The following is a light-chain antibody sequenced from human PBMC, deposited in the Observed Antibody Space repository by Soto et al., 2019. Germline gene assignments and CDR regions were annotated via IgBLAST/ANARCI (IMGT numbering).Light chain of an antibody. V-gene: IGKV3-20*01. CDR1: QSVSSSY. Sequence: EIVLTQSPGTLSLSPGERATLSCRASQSVSSSYLGWYQQKPGQAPRLLVYGASSRVTGIPDRFSGSGSGSDFTLTISRLEPEDFAVYYCQKYDSSPWTFGQGTKVESK. CDR2: GAS. J-gene: IGKJ1*01. CDR3: QKYDSSPWT.